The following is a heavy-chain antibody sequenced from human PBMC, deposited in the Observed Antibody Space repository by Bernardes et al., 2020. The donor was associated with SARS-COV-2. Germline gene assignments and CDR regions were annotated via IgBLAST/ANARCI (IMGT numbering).Heavy chain of an antibody. V-gene: IGHV3-48*01. J-gene: IGHJ6*02. CDR2: ISSSGNTI. Sequence: GGSLRLSCAASAFTFSTYSINCVRQVPGKGLEWVAYISSSGNTIYYADSVKGRFTISRDNAKDSLSLQMNSLRAEETAVDYCRGVYYFYGMEVWGPGTTVTVS. CDR1: AFTFSTYS. CDR3: RGVYYFYGMEV.